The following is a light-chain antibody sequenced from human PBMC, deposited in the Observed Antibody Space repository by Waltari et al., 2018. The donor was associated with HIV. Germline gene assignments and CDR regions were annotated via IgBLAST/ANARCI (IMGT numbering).Light chain of an antibody. CDR2: EAS. CDR1: QNVSSH. J-gene: IGKJ3*01. CDR3: QQYSEWPLT. V-gene: IGKV3-15*01. Sequence: ESLIAQSPDTLSLSPGERATLSCRASQNVSSHLAWYQQRPGQTPGLLMYEASTRATDVPVRFSGSGSGSEFYLTNSSLQSEDIGVYFCQQYSEWPLTFGPGTRLNIK.